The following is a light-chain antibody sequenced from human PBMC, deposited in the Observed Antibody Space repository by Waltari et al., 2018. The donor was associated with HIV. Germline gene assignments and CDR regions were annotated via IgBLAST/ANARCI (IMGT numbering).Light chain of an antibody. CDR3: SSYTSSNTVV. V-gene: IGLV2-14*01. CDR2: EVT. Sequence: QSALTQPASVSGSPGQSITISCTGTSSNVGGHNYVSCYQQHPSKAPKVMIYEVTNRPSGVSNRFSGSKSGNTASLTISGLQAEDEADYYCSSYTSSNTVVFGGGTKLTVL. J-gene: IGLJ2*01. CDR1: SSNVGGHNY.